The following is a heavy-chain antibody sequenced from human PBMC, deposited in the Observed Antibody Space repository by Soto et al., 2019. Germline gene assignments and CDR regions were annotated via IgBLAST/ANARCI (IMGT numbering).Heavy chain of an antibody. CDR2: ISTYDGNT. CDR1: GYRFSRYG. V-gene: IGHV1-18*01. J-gene: IGHJ4*02. Sequence: QVQLVQSGGEVKKPGASVKVSCKASGYRFSRYGINWVRQAPGQGLEWMGWISTYDGNTHYAQKFQGRVTMTIDKSTNTAYLELRSLQADDTAVDYGARDEESANRMIVVLPVDYWGQGTLVSVSS. D-gene: IGHD2-21*01. CDR3: ARDEESANRMIVVLPVDY.